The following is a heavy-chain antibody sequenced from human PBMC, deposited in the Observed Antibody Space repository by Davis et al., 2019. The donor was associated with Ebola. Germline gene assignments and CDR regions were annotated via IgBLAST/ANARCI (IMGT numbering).Heavy chain of an antibody. V-gene: IGHV6-1*01. Sequence: SETLSLTCAISGDSVSGNSGAWNWIRQSPSRGLEWLGRTYYSSKWFNDYAVSVNGRITINPDTSKNQFSLQLNSVTPEDTAVYYCVRGWGRTGMGVWGQGTTVTVSS. CDR3: VRGWGRTGMGV. D-gene: IGHD1-26*01. CDR1: GDSVSGNSGA. J-gene: IGHJ6*02. CDR2: TYYSSKWFN.